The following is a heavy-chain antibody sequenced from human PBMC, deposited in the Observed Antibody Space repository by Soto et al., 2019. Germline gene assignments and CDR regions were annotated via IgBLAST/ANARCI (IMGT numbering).Heavy chain of an antibody. V-gene: IGHV4-31*03. J-gene: IGHJ5*02. D-gene: IGHD3-22*01. CDR1: GGSISSGGYY. CDR2: IYYSGST. CDR3: AREMTYYYDSSGQLNWFDP. Sequence: TSETLSLTCTVSGGSISSGGYYWSWIRQHPGKGLEWIGYIYYSGSTYYNPSLKSRVTISVDTSKNQFSLKLSSVTAADTAVYYCAREMTYYYDSSGQLNWFDPWGQGTLVTVSS.